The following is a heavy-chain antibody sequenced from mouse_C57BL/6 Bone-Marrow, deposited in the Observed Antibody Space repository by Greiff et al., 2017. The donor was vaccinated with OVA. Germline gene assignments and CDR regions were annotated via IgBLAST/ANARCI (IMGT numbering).Heavy chain of an antibody. V-gene: IGHV1-15*01. D-gene: IGHD2-1*01. J-gene: IGHJ2*01. CDR3: TRSVYGNYFDY. CDR1: GYTFTDYE. Sequence: QVQLQQSGAELVRPGASVTLSCKASGYTFTDYEMHWVKQTPVHGLEWIGAIDPETGGTAYNQKFKGKAILTADKSSSTAYMELRSLTSEDSAVYYCTRSVYGNYFDYWGQGTTLTVSS. CDR2: IDPETGGT.